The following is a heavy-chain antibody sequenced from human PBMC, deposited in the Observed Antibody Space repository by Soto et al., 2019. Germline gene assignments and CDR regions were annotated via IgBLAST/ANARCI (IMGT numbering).Heavy chain of an antibody. CDR3: AREGLRPGVDALDI. Sequence: GGSLRLSCAASGFRLSNSDFHWVRQATGEGLEWVSAIGTGGNTFYSDSVKGRFTISRENAKNSLYLEMNSLRVGDTAVYYCAREGLRPGVDALDIWGQGTVVTVSS. V-gene: IGHV3-13*01. J-gene: IGHJ3*02. CDR2: IGTGGNT. CDR1: GFRLSNSD.